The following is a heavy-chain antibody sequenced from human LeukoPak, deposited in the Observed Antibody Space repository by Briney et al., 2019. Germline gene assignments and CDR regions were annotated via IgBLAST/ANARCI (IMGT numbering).Heavy chain of an antibody. Sequence: PSETLSLTCAVSDDSFSSHYWTWIRQPPGKGLEWIGYISYIGTTNYNPSLKSRVTISIDTSKNQFSLKLSSVTAADAAVYYCARDLVTVTKGFDIWGQGTMVSVSS. J-gene: IGHJ3*02. D-gene: IGHD4-17*01. V-gene: IGHV4-59*11. CDR3: ARDLVTVTKGFDI. CDR1: DDSFSSHY. CDR2: ISYIGTT.